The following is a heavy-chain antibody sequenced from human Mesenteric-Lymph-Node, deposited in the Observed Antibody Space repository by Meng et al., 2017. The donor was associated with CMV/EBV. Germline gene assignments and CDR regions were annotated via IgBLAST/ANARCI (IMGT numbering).Heavy chain of an antibody. J-gene: IGHJ4*02. V-gene: IGHV3-20*04. Sequence: GESLKISCAASGFAFDDYGMSWVRQAPGKGLEWVSGINWNGGRTGYADSVKGRFTISRDNAKNSLYLQMNSLRAEDTAVYYCARQRNSGIGGYYFDYWGQGTLVTVSS. D-gene: IGHD4-23*01. CDR3: ARQRNSGIGGYYFDY. CDR1: GFAFDDYG. CDR2: INWNGGRT.